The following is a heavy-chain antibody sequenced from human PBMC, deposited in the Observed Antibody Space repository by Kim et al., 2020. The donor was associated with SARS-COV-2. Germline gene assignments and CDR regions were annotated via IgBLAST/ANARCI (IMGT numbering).Heavy chain of an antibody. CDR2: IYYSGST. CDR1: GGSISSYY. CDR3: ARGSSGSYYWSLGYYYYGMDV. D-gene: IGHD1-26*01. Sequence: SETLSLTCTVSGGSISSYYWSWIRQPPGKGLEWIGYIYYSGSTNYNPSLKSRVTISVDTSKNQFSLKLSSVTAADTAVYYCARGSSGSYYWSLGYYYYGMDVWGQGTTVTVSS. J-gene: IGHJ6*02. V-gene: IGHV4-59*13.